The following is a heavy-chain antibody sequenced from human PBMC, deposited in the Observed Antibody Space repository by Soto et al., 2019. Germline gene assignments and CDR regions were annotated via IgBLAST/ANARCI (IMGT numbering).Heavy chain of an antibody. CDR3: ARLTRDKYYYGMDV. CDR2: IGRGGRDI. J-gene: IGHJ6*02. V-gene: IGHV3-48*03. Sequence: GGSLTLSRAAPGFPFGSYEMNWARQAPGKELEELSYIGRGGRDIYYADSAKARFTIERDNAKNALYLQMNSLKAEDKGVYYCARLTRDKYYYGMDVWGPGTTVTVSS. D-gene: IGHD2-15*01. CDR1: GFPFGSYE.